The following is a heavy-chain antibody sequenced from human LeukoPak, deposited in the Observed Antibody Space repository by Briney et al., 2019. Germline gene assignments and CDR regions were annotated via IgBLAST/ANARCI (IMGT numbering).Heavy chain of an antibody. CDR2: IYYSGSY. D-gene: IGHD1-1*01. V-gene: IGHV4-59*08. J-gene: IGHJ4*02. CDR3: ERHRLGRRGLERLFYY. CDR1: GDSISSYY. Sequence: PSETLSLTCTVSGDSISSYYWSWIRQPRGKGLEWIGYIYYSGSYKYNPSLKSRVTISGDTSKNQFSLKLSSGTAADTAVYYCERHRLGRRGLERLFYYWGEGALVVVSS.